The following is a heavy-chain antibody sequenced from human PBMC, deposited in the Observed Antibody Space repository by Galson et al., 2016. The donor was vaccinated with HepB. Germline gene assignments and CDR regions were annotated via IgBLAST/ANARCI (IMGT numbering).Heavy chain of an antibody. CDR1: GGSISSSTYY. V-gene: IGHV4-39*01. CDR2: MYYFGSA. CDR3: ARHGGGYQ. Sequence: SETLSLTCTVSGGSISSSTYYWGWIRQPPGKGLEWIGSMYYFGSAYYNPSLRSRVTLSVDTSKDQFSLKLTSVTAADTAVYYCARHGGGYQWGQGIRVTVPS. J-gene: IGHJ4*02. D-gene: IGHD3-22*01.